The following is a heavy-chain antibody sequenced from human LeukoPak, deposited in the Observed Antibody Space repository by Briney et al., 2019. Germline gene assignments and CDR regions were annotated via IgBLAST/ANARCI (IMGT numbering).Heavy chain of an antibody. CDR1: GGSISSSSYY. Sequence: SETLSLTCTVSGGSISSSSYYWGWIRQPPGKGLEWIGSIYYSGSTYYNPSLKSRVTISVDTSKNQFSLKLSSVTAADTAVYYCASSSGWYDFDYWGQGTLVTVSS. D-gene: IGHD6-19*01. CDR3: ASSSGWYDFDY. V-gene: IGHV4-39*07. CDR2: IYYSGST. J-gene: IGHJ4*02.